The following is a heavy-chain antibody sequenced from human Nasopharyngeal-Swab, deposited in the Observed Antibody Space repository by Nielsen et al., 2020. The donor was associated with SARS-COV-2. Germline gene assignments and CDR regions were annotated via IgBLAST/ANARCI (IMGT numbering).Heavy chain of an antibody. CDR3: ARDLGGYYYYMDV. Sequence: WVRQALGQRLEWMGWINPGNGNTKYSQEFQGRVTITRDTPASTAYMELSSLRSEDTAIYYCARDLGGYYYYMDVWGKGTTVTVSS. CDR2: INPGNGNT. J-gene: IGHJ6*03. V-gene: IGHV1-3*01. D-gene: IGHD3-16*01.